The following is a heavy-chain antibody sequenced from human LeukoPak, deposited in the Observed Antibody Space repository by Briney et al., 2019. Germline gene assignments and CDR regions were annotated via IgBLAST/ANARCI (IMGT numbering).Heavy chain of an antibody. D-gene: IGHD3-22*01. CDR3: AREAYYDSSGSYYFDY. CDR2: IIPIFGTA. Sequence: SVKVSCKASGGTFSSYAISWVRQAPGQGLEWMGGIIPIFGTANYAQKFQGRVTITTDESTSIAYMELSSLRSEDTAVYYCAREAYYDSSGSYYFDYWGQGTLVTVSS. V-gene: IGHV1-69*05. J-gene: IGHJ4*02. CDR1: GGTFSSYA.